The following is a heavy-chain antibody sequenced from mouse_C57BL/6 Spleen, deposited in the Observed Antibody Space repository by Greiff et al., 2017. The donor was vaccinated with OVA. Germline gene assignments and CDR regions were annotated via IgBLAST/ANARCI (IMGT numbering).Heavy chain of an antibody. CDR1: GFSLTSYG. D-gene: IGHD2-3*01. CDR2: IWSGGST. J-gene: IGHJ4*01. Sequence: QVQLKQSGPGLVQPSQSLSITCTVSGFSLTSYGVHWVRQSPGKGLEWLGVIWSGGSTDYNAAFISRLSISKDNSKSQVFFKMNSLQADDTAIYYCARKGDGYYNYAMDYWGQGTSGTVSS. CDR3: ARKGDGYYNYAMDY. V-gene: IGHV2-2*01.